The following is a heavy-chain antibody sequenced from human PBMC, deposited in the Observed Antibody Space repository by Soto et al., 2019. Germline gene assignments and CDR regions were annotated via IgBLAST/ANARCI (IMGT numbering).Heavy chain of an antibody. J-gene: IGHJ6*02. V-gene: IGHV3-15*07. CDR2: IKSKTDGGTT. CDR3: TTDRGVVWFADQWFGELFSYGMDV. CDR1: GFTFSNAW. D-gene: IGHD3-10*01. Sequence: GGSLRLSCAASGFTFSNAWMNWVRQAPGKGLEWVGRIKSKTDGGTTDYAAPVKGRFTISRDDSKNTLYLQMNSLKTEDTAVYYCTTDRGVVWFADQWFGELFSYGMDVWGQGTTVTVSS.